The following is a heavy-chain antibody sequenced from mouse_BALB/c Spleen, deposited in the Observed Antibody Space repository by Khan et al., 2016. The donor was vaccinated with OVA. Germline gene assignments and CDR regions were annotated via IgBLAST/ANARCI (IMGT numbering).Heavy chain of an antibody. V-gene: IGHV5-17*02. CDR3: ASPVITTANGAMDY. D-gene: IGHD1-2*01. CDR1: GFTFSNFG. J-gene: IGHJ4*01. CDR2: ISSGISTI. Sequence: EVELVESGGGLVQPGGSRKLSCAASGFTFSNFGMYWVRHAPEKGLEWVAYISSGISTIYYADSVKGRFTISRDNPKNTLFLQMTRRRSEDTAMYYCASPVITTANGAMDYWGQGTSVTVSS.